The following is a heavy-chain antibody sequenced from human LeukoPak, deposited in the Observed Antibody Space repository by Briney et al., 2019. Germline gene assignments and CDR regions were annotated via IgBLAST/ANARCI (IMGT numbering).Heavy chain of an antibody. Sequence: EASVKVSCKASGYTFTSYYMHWVRQAPGQGLEWMGIINPSGGSTSYAQKFQGRVTMTTDTSTSTAYMELRSLRSDDTAVYYCAREGGSWPDDYWGQGTLVTVSS. CDR3: AREGGSWPDDY. CDR2: INPSGGST. V-gene: IGHV1-46*01. J-gene: IGHJ4*02. D-gene: IGHD1-26*01. CDR1: GYTFTSYY.